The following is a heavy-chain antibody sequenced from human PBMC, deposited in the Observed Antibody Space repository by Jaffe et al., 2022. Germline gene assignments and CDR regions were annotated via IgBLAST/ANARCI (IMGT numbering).Heavy chain of an antibody. D-gene: IGHD6-19*01. CDR3: AKDQVQSRGWARVFEAFDL. J-gene: IGHJ3*01. CDR2: ISATGGSK. V-gene: IGHV3-23*01. CDR1: EFSFSNYG. Sequence: ELQLLESGGGLAQLGGSLRLSCAASEFSFSNYGMSWVRQAPGKGLEWVSSISATGGSKYYADSVKGRFTISRDNSENTLYLQMNSLRGEDTAVYYCAKDQVQSRGWARVFEAFDLWGQGTMVTVSS.